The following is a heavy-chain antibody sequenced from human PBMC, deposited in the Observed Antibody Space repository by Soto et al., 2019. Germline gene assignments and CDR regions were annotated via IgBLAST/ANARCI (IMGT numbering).Heavy chain of an antibody. CDR3: ATEMGATQGPFDN. V-gene: IGHV3-23*01. CDR1: VFPFGANA. J-gene: IGHJ4*02. D-gene: IGHD1-26*01. Sequence: PGGSLRLSCVVSVFPFGANAMSWVRQAPGKGLEWVSGLSNTGRRTSYADSVKGRFNISRDNSENTVYLQMNSLRVEDTAVYYCATEMGATQGPFDNWGQXTLVTVSS. CDR2: LSNTGRRT.